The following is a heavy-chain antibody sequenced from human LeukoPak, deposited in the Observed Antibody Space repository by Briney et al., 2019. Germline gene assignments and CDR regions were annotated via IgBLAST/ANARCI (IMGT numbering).Heavy chain of an antibody. CDR3: AREHRSSKYFDS. Sequence: SETLSLTCSVSGGSIAVNHYYWGWIRQPPGKGLEWIGSGLYTGNTYSNPSLRSRVTISVDTSKNEFSLKMNSVTAADAAVYYCAREHRSSKYFDSWGQGALMIVSS. J-gene: IGHJ4*02. CDR1: GGSIAVNHYY. D-gene: IGHD6-6*01. V-gene: IGHV4-39*02. CDR2: GLYTGNT.